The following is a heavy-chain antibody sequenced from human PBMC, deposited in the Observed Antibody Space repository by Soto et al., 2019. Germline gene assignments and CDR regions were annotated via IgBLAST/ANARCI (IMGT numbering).Heavy chain of an antibody. J-gene: IGHJ4*02. CDR1: GFSVSNKY. V-gene: IGHV3-53*01. D-gene: IGHD3-10*01. CDR3: AREGGSYGPFDC. CDR2: IYSGGGT. Sequence: GGSLRLSCAASGFSVSNKYMNWVRQAPGRGLEWVSVIYSGGGTYYAESVKGRFTISRGNSKNTVYLQMNTLRPEDTAVYYCAREGGSYGPFDCWGQGTLVTVSS.